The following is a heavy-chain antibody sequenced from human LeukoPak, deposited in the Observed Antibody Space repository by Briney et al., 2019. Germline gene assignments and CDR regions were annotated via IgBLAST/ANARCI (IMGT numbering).Heavy chain of an antibody. CDR2: IKQDGSEK. V-gene: IGHV3-7*01. CDR3: ARAGYCSGGSCPDD. J-gene: IGHJ4*02. CDR1: GFIFSSYW. Sequence: GGSLRLSCAASGFIFSSYWMSWVRQAPGKGLEWVANIKQDGSEKYYVDSVKGRLTISRDNAKNSLYLQMNSLRAEDTAVCYCARAGYCSGGSCPDDWGQGTLVTVSS. D-gene: IGHD2-15*01.